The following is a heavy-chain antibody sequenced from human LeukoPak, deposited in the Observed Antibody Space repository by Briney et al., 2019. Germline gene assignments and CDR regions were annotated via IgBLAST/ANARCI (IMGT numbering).Heavy chain of an antibody. D-gene: IGHD5-24*01. J-gene: IGHJ6*03. V-gene: IGHV4-34*01. CDR3: ARGRTTPNYFYYYYYMDV. CDR1: GGSFSGYY. Sequence: SETLSLTCAVYGGSFSGYYWSWIRQPPGKGLEWIGEINHSGSTNYNPSLKSRVTISVDTSKNQFSLKLSSVTAADTAVYYCARGRTTPNYFYYYYYMDVWGKGTTVTVSS. CDR2: INHSGST.